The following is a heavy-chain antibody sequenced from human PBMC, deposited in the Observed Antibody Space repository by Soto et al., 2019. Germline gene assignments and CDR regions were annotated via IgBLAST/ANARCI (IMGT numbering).Heavy chain of an antibody. CDR3: ARLRAGSWYAFDI. V-gene: IGHV4-34*01. J-gene: IGHJ3*02. Sequence: ETLSLTCAVYGGSFSGYYWSWIRQPPGKGLEWIGEINHSGSTNYNPSLKSRVTISVDTSKNQFSLKLSSVTAADTAVYYCARLRAGSWYAFDIWGQGTMVTVSS. CDR2: INHSGST. CDR1: GGSFSGYY. D-gene: IGHD6-13*01.